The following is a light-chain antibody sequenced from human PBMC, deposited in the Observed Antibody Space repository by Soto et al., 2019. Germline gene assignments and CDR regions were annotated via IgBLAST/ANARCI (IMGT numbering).Light chain of an antibody. CDR3: QQYGSSPPTT. CDR2: DVS. J-gene: IGKJ4*01. Sequence: DIQMTQSPPTLSASVGDRVTITCRASQSISSWLAWYQQRPGKAPNLLIYDVSSLESGVPSRFSGSGSGTEFTLTISRLEPEDFAVYYCQQYGSSPPTTFGGGTKVDIK. CDR1: QSISSW. V-gene: IGKV1-5*01.